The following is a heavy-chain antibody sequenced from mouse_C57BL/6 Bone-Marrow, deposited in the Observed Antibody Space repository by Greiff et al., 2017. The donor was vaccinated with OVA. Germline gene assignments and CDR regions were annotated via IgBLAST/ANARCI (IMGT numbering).Heavy chain of an antibody. J-gene: IGHJ4*01. CDR3: ALVAPYAMDY. CDR1: GYTFTSYW. Sequence: QVQLQQPGAELVRPGSSVKLSCKASGYTFTSYWMDWVKQRPGQGLEWIGNIYPSDSETHYNQKFKDKATLTVDKSSSTAYMQLSSLTSEDSAVYYCALVAPYAMDYWGQGTSVTVSS. D-gene: IGHD1-1*01. V-gene: IGHV1-61*01. CDR2: IYPSDSET.